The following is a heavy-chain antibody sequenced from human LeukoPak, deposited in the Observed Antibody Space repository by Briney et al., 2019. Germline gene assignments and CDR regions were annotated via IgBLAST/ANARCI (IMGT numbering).Heavy chain of an antibody. CDR2: ITASGGSP. CDR3: AKDLTTGNYGYYFDF. Sequence: PGGSLRLSCAASGFTFSNYAMTWVRQAPGKGLEWVSTITASGGSPYYADSVKGRFTNSRDGSKNTLYLQMNSLRAEDTAVYFCAKDLTTGNYGYYFDFWGQGTLVTVSS. D-gene: IGHD1-7*01. CDR1: GFTFSNYA. V-gene: IGHV3-23*01. J-gene: IGHJ4*02.